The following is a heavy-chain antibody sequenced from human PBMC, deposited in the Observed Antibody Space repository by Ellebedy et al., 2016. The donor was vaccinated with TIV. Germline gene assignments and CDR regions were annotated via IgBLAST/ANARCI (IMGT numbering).Heavy chain of an antibody. CDR2: ITTKGGST. D-gene: IGHD3-10*01. J-gene: IGHJ4*02. V-gene: IGHV3-64D*06. CDR3: VMRDGSGQAD. Sequence: GGSLRLSXSASGFTFSSNAMHWVRQAPGKGLEYVSAITTKGGSTYYADSVKGRFTISRDNSNNILYLQMSSLRGDDTAVYYCVMRDGSGQADWGQGTLVTVSS. CDR1: GFTFSSNA.